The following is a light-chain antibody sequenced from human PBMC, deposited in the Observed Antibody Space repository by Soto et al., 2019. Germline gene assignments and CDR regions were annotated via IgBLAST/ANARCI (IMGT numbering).Light chain of an antibody. J-gene: IGKJ3*01. CDR2: EAS. Sequence: DIQMTQSPSSLSASVGDRVTITCQASQDISNYLNWYQQKPGRAPRLLIYEASNLQTGVPSRFSGSGSGTDFTFTISSLQPEDIATYYCQHYDTLPPFTFGPGTKVDVK. CDR3: QHYDTLPPFT. V-gene: IGKV1-33*01. CDR1: QDISNY.